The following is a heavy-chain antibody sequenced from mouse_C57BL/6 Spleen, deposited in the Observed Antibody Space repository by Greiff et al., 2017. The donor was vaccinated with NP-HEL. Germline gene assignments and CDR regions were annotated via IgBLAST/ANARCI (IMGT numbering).Heavy chain of an antibody. V-gene: IGHV1-59*01. Sequence: VQLQQPGAELVRPGTSVKLSCKASGYTFTSYWMHWVKQRPGQGLEWIGVIDPSDSYTNYNQKFKGKATLTVDTSSSTAYMQLSSLTSEDSAVYYCARWDYDYDDGLGDYWGQGTTLTVSS. CDR2: IDPSDSYT. CDR3: ARWDYDYDDGLGDY. J-gene: IGHJ2*01. D-gene: IGHD2-4*01. CDR1: GYTFTSYW.